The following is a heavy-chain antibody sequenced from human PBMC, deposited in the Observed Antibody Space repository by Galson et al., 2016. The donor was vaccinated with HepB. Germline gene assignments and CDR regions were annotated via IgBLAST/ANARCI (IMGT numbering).Heavy chain of an antibody. Sequence: SLRLSCAASGFIFNSHAMNWVRQAPGKGLEWVAADSMDGRRKWYAESVEGRFTISRDNFNNMLYLQMSSLIPDDTAVYFCAKRHEYCPPVGCSVDYWGQGTLVSVSS. D-gene: IGHD2/OR15-2a*01. CDR1: GFIFNSHA. J-gene: IGHJ4*02. CDR2: DSMDGRRK. V-gene: IGHV3-30*04. CDR3: AKRHEYCPPVGCSVDY.